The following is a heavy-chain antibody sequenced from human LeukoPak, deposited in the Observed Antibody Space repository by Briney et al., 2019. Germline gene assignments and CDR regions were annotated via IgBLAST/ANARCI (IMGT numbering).Heavy chain of an antibody. Sequence: GASVKVPCKTSGYTFTAYYMHWVRQAPGQGPEWLGWIDPNSGGTNYAQKFQDRVTMTKDTSISTAYMELSGLRSDDTAVYYCARDGIAARPGYWGQGTLVTVSS. CDR2: IDPNSGGT. J-gene: IGHJ4*02. D-gene: IGHD6-6*01. CDR3: ARDGIAARPGY. CDR1: GYTFTAYY. V-gene: IGHV1-2*02.